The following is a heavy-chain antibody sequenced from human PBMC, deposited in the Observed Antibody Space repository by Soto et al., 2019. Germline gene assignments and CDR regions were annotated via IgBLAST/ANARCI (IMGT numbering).Heavy chain of an antibody. CDR2: ISAYNGNT. CDR1: GYTFTSYG. D-gene: IGHD6-13*01. Sequence: GASVKVSCKASGYTFTSYGISWVRQAPGQGLEWMGWISAYNGNTNYAQKLQGRVTMTTDTSTSTAYMELSSLRSEDTAVYYCARDLAAGTCDYWGQGTLVTVSS. V-gene: IGHV1-18*01. J-gene: IGHJ4*02. CDR3: ARDLAAGTCDY.